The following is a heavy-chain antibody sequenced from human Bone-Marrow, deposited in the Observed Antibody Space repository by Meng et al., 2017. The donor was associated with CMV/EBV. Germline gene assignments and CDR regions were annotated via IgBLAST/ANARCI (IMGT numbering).Heavy chain of an antibody. CDR2: IYYSESP. V-gene: IGHV4-39*07. CDR3: ARDPSSSGTYGTFDI. CDR1: GGSVSSSSYY. D-gene: IGHD1-26*01. J-gene: IGHJ3*02. Sequence: SETLSLTCAVSGGSVSSSSYYWTWIRQSPGKGLEWIGTIYYSESPAYNSSLQSRVTISADTSKNQFSLKVKSVTAADTAVYYCARDPSSSGTYGTFDIWGQGTMVTVSS.